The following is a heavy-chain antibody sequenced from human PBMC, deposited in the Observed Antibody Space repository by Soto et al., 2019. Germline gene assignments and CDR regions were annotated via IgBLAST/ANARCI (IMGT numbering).Heavy chain of an antibody. D-gene: IGHD3-10*01. J-gene: IGHJ4*02. CDR3: AGDPYYYASDY. Sequence: GGSLRLSCVASGFSFSTHYMTWIRQAPGKGLEWVSYISSGGDTIYYSDSVKGRFTVSRDNARNSLYLQMDSLRAEDTAIYYCAGDPYYYASDYWGQGTLVTVS. V-gene: IGHV3-11*01. CDR1: GFSFSTHY. CDR2: ISSGGDTI.